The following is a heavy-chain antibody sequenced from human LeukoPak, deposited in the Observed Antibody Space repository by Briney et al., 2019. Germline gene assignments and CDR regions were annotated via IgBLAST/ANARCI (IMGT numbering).Heavy chain of an antibody. CDR1: GGSISSYY. Sequence: SETLSLTCTVSGGSISSYYWSWIRQPAGKGLEWIGRIYTSGSTNYNPSLKSRVTMSVDTSKNQFSLKLSSVTAADTAVYYCARDGITIFGVVTGDLDAFDIWGQGTMVTVSS. CDR3: ARDGITIFGVVTGDLDAFDI. CDR2: IYTSGST. D-gene: IGHD3-3*01. V-gene: IGHV4-4*07. J-gene: IGHJ3*02.